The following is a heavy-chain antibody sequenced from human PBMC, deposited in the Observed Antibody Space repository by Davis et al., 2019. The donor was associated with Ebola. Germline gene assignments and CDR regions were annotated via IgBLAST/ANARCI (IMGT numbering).Heavy chain of an antibody. V-gene: IGHV4-34*01. Sequence: SETLSLTCAVYGGSFSGYYWSWIRQPPGKGLEWIGEINHSGSTNYNPSLKSRVTISVDTSKSQFSLKLSSVTAADTAVYYCARGSYDILTGYYLGLDYWGQGTLVTVSS. CDR2: INHSGST. CDR3: ARGSYDILTGYYLGLDY. J-gene: IGHJ4*02. CDR1: GGSFSGYY. D-gene: IGHD3-9*01.